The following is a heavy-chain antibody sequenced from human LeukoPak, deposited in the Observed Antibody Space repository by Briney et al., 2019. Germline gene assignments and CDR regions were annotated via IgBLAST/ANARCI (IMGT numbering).Heavy chain of an antibody. D-gene: IGHD3-10*01. CDR1: GFTFTSSA. V-gene: IGHV1-58*01. Sequence: SVKVSCKASGFTFTSSAVQWVRQARGQRLEWIGWIVVGSGNTNYAQKFQERVTITRDMSTSTAYMELSSLRSEDTAVYYCAKYPNYYGSGTPDYWGQGTLVTVSS. J-gene: IGHJ4*02. CDR3: AKYPNYYGSGTPDY. CDR2: IVVGSGNT.